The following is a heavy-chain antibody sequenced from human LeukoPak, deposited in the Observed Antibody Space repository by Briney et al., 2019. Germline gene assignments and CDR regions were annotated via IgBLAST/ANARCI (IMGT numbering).Heavy chain of an antibody. Sequence: GGSLRLSCAASGFTFDDAMNWVRQAPGKGLEWVSSISSSSSYIYYADSVKGRFTISRDNAKNSLYLQMNSLRAEDTAVYYCARDPLGKDDAFDIWGQGTMVTVSS. CDR3: ARDPLGKDDAFDI. D-gene: IGHD7-27*01. CDR2: ISSSSSYI. V-gene: IGHV3-21*01. J-gene: IGHJ3*02. CDR1: GFTFDDA.